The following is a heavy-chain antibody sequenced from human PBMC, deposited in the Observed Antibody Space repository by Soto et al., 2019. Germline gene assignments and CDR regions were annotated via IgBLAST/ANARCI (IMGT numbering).Heavy chain of an antibody. Sequence: GGSLRLSCVGSGFDVTTNCMRWVRQAPGKGLECVSIVCTGGATHYADSVKGRFTISRDSSKNTVHLQMNNVRAEVTAVYYCVRDKRTISGTFPGYWGQGTKVTVYS. CDR1: GFDVTTNC. V-gene: IGHV3-53*01. CDR2: VCTGGAT. J-gene: IGHJ4*02. D-gene: IGHD1-1*01. CDR3: VRDKRTISGTFPGY.